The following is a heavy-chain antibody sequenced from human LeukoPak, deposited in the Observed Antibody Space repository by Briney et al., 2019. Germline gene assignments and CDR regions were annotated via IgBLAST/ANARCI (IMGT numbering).Heavy chain of an antibody. CDR2: ISGSGGST. CDR1: GFTFSSYA. J-gene: IGHJ4*02. V-gene: IGHV3-23*01. CDR3: AKDQGYYDFWSGPVDY. Sequence: PGGSLRLSCAASGFTFSSYAMSWVRQAPGKGLEWVSAISGSGGSTYYADSVKGRFTISRDNSKNTLYLQMNSLRAEDTAVYYCAKDQGYYDFWSGPVDYWGQGTLVTVS. D-gene: IGHD3-3*01.